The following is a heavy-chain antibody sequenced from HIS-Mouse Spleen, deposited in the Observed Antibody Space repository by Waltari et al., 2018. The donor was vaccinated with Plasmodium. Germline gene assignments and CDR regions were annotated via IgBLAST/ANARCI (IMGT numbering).Heavy chain of an antibody. CDR3: TRASGTMNGAVDY. CDR2: IRSKAYGGTT. CDR1: GFTFGDYA. D-gene: IGHD3-10*02. Sequence: EVQLVESGGGLVKPGRSPTLSCTASGFTFGDYAMSWVRQAPGKGLEWVGCIRSKAYGGTTEYSASVKGRFTNSRDDSKSIAYLQMNSLKTEDTAVYYCTRASGTMNGAVDYWGQGTLVTVSS. J-gene: IGHJ4*02. V-gene: IGHV3-49*04.